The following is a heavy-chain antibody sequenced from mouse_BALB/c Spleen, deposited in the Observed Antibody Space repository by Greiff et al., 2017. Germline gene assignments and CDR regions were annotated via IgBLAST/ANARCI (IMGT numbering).Heavy chain of an antibody. CDR2: IYPGNGDT. CDR3: ARRAYYGNYYAMDY. J-gene: IGHJ4*01. V-gene: IGHV1-12*01. D-gene: IGHD2-10*01. CDR1: GYTFTSYN. Sequence: LQQPGAELVKPGASVKMSCKASGYTFTSYNMHWVKQTPGQGLEWIGAIYPGNGDTSYNQKFKGKATLTADKSSSTAYMQLSSLTSEDSAVYYCARRAYYGNYYAMDYWGQGTSVTVSS.